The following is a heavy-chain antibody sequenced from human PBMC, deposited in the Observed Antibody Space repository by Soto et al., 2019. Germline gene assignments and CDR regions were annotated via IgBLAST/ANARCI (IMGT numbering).Heavy chain of an antibody. CDR2: IYWDGDK. Sequence: QITLKESGPTLVKPTQTLTLTCTFSGFSLSTNGVGVGWIRQPPGKALEWLALIYWDGDKRYSPSLKSRLTITKDTSKNQVVLTMTNVDPVDTATYYCARSKARFRRDCRGGTCYSLDPWGQGTLVTVSS. CDR3: ARSKARFRRDCRGGTCYSLDP. D-gene: IGHD2-15*01. J-gene: IGHJ5*02. CDR1: GFSLSTNGVG. V-gene: IGHV2-5*02.